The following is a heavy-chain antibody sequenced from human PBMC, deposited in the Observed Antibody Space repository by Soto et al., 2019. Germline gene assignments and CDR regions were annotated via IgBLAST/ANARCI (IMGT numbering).Heavy chain of an antibody. CDR3: ARAVDTAIVTSYYFDY. Sequence: QVQLQESGPGLVKPSETLSLTCTVSGGSISSYYWSWIRQPPGKGLEWIGYIYYSGSTNYNPSLKSRVTISVDTSKNQFSLKLSSVTAADTAVYYCARAVDTAIVTSYYFDYWGQGTLVTVSS. D-gene: IGHD5-18*01. J-gene: IGHJ4*02. CDR2: IYYSGST. CDR1: GGSISSYY. V-gene: IGHV4-59*01.